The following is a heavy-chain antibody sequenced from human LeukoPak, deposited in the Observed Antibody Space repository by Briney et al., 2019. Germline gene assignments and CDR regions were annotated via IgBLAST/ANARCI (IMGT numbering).Heavy chain of an antibody. Sequence: GGSLRLSCAASEFTFSSYAMSWVRQAPGKGLEWVSAISGSGGATYYADSVKGRFTISRDNSKNTLYLQMNSLRAEDTAVYYCAVYDSSGYFDYWGQGTLVTVSS. J-gene: IGHJ4*02. CDR1: EFTFSSYA. D-gene: IGHD3-22*01. CDR2: ISGSGGAT. V-gene: IGHV3-23*01. CDR3: AVYDSSGYFDY.